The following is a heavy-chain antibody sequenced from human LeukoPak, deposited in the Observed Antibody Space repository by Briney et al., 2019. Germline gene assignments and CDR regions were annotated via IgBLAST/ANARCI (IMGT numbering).Heavy chain of an antibody. V-gene: IGHV4-59*01. CDR1: GASISSSY. J-gene: IGHJ5*02. Sequence: SESLSLTCTVSGASISSSYWSWVRQPPGKGLEWVGYIYDSGTTTYNPYLKSRVTISVDTSKNQLPLKVHSVTAADTAVYYCARGQPQRYSSGWYVNWFGPWGGGTLLSVSS. CDR2: IYDSGTT. D-gene: IGHD6-19*01. CDR3: ARGQPQRYSSGWYVNWFGP.